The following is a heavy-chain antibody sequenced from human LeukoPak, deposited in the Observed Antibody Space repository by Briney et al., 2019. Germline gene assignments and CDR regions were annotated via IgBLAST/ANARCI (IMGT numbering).Heavy chain of an antibody. Sequence: GASVRVSCKASGGTFSSYAISWVRQAPGQGLEWMGGIIPIFGTANYAQKFQGRVTITADESTSTAYMELSSLRSEDTAVYYCARASYYYDSSGYYYYYYYMDVWGKGTTVTVSS. D-gene: IGHD3-22*01. J-gene: IGHJ6*03. CDR1: GGTFSSYA. CDR3: ARASYYYDSSGYYYYYYYMDV. CDR2: IIPIFGTA. V-gene: IGHV1-69*13.